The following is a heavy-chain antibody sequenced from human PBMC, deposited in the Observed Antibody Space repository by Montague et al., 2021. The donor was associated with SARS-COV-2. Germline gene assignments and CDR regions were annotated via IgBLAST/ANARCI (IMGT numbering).Heavy chain of an antibody. CDR3: ARVKMPRYYDILTGYSKYYGMDV. CDR1: GGSISSGGYY. CDR2: IYYSGXT. V-gene: IGHV4-31*03. J-gene: IGHJ6*02. Sequence: TLSLTCTVSGGSISSGGYYWSWIRQHPGKGLEWIGYIYYSGXTXYXXXXKXRVTISVDTSKNQFSLKLSSVTAADTAVYYCARVKMPRYYDILTGYSKYYGMDVWGQGTTVTVSS. D-gene: IGHD3-9*01.